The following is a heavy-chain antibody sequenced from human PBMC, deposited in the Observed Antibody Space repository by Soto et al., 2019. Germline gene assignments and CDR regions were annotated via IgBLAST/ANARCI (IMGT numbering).Heavy chain of an antibody. V-gene: IGHV5-51*01. CDR2: IYPGDSDT. J-gene: IGHJ6*03. Sequence: GESLKISCKGSGYSFTSYWIGWVRQMPGKGLEWMGIIYPGDSDTRYSPSFQGQVTISADKSISTAYLQWSSLKASDTAMYYCARNYYDSSGYYYYYYYMDVWGKGTTVTVPS. CDR3: ARNYYDSSGYYYYYYYMDV. CDR1: GYSFTSYW. D-gene: IGHD3-22*01.